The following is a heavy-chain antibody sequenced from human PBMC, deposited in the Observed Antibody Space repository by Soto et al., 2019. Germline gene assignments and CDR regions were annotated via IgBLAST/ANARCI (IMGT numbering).Heavy chain of an antibody. D-gene: IGHD3-16*01. V-gene: IGHV5-51*01. CDR1: GYRFSSSW. CDR2: VYASDSDV. CDR3: TKGATSPFDF. J-gene: IGHJ4*02. Sequence: PGESLKISCQGTGYRFSSSWIGWVRQKPGKGLEWLGNVYASDSDVRYSPAFECRGTSSADSSRNTAYWHLLTLKASDTAIYYRTKGATSPFDFWGQGTRVTVSS.